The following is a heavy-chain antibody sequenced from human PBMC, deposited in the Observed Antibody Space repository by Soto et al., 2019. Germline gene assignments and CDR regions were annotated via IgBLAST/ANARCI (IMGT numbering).Heavy chain of an antibody. CDR1: GGSISSGDYH. CDR2: IYYSGST. D-gene: IGHD4-17*01. J-gene: IGHJ5*02. CDR3: ARMHYAENWFDP. Sequence: PSETLSLTCTVSGGSISSGDYHWSWIRQPPGKGLEWIGYIYYSGSTYYNPSLKSRVTISVDTSKNQFSLKLSSVTAADTAVYYCARMHYAENWFDPWGQGTLVTVSS. V-gene: IGHV4-30-4*01.